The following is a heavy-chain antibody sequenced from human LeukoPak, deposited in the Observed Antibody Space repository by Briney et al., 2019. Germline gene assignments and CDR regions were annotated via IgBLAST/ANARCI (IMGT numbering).Heavy chain of an antibody. Sequence: SETLSLTCTVSGGSISSYYWSWIRQPPGEGLEWVASIYYSGSTYYNPSLKSRVTISVDTSKNQFSLKLSSVTAADTAVYYCAREDYGGTSYWGQGTLVTVSS. CDR2: IYYSGST. CDR1: GGSISSYY. D-gene: IGHD4-23*01. CDR3: AREDYGGTSY. J-gene: IGHJ4*02. V-gene: IGHV4-39*02.